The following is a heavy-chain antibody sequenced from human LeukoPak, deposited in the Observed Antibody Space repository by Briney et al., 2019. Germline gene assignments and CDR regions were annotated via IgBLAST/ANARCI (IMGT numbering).Heavy chain of an antibody. CDR1: GFTLSSYW. J-gene: IGHJ6*03. V-gene: IGHV3-74*01. CDR2: INPDGSTT. CDR3: ARDLGCSSTRCFRGPYYYYYLDV. D-gene: IGHD2-2*01. Sequence: GGSLRLSCAASGFTLSSYWMHWVRQVPGKGLVWVSRINPDGSTTTYADSVKGRFTISRDNARNSLYLQMNSLRAEDTAVYYCARDLGCSSTRCFRGPYYYYYLDVWGKGTTVTVSS.